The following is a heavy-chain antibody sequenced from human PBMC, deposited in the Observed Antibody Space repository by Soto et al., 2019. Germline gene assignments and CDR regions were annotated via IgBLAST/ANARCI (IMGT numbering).Heavy chain of an antibody. Sequence: QITLKESGPTLVKPTQTLTLTCTFSGFSFSTSGVGVGWIRQPPGKALEWLALIYWNDATYYSPSLESRLTITKDTSKNQVVLTMTNMDPVDTATYFCAHRPEELTMASFDPWGQGTLVTVSS. J-gene: IGHJ5*02. V-gene: IGHV2-5*01. D-gene: IGHD3-10*01. CDR3: AHRPEELTMASFDP. CDR2: IYWNDAT. CDR1: GFSFSTSGVG.